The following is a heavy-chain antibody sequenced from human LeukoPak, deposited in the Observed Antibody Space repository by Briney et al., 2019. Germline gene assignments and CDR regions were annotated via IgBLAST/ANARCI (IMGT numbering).Heavy chain of an antibody. CDR3: AKSLRGRETSSFDY. J-gene: IGHJ4*02. Sequence: PSGGSLRLSCAVSGFTFSGYAMSWVRQAPGKGLEWVSVISGSGGSTYHADSVKGRFTISRDNSKNTLYLQMNSLRAEDTAVYYCAKSLRGRETSSFDYWGQGTLVTVSS. D-gene: IGHD3-10*01. CDR1: GFTFSGYA. CDR2: ISGSGGST. V-gene: IGHV3-23*01.